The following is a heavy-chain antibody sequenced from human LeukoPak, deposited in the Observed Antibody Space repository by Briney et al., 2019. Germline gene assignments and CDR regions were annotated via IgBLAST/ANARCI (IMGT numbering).Heavy chain of an antibody. CDR3: ASSGSISFLCAY. CDR1: GGSFSGYY. D-gene: IGHD2-2*01. CDR2: INHSGST. Sequence: SESLSLTCAVYGGSFSGYYWSWIRQPPGKGLEWIGEINHSGSTNYNPSLKSRVTISVDTAKNQCSLKMDPVTAADTATDVYASSGSISFLCAYWGQGTLVTVSS. V-gene: IGHV4-34*01. J-gene: IGHJ4*02.